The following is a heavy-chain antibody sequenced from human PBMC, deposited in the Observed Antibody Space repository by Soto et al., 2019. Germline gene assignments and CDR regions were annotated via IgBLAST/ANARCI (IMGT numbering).Heavy chain of an antibody. D-gene: IGHD3-10*01. CDR2: INHSGST. CDR3: ARGSGDSMVRGVISPLRKTNRLNWFDP. J-gene: IGHJ5*02. Sequence: PSETLSLTCAVYGGSFSGYYWSRIRQPPGKGLEWIGEINHSGSTNYNPSLKSRVTISVDTSKNQFSLKLSSVTAADTAVYYCARGSGDSMVRGVISPLRKTNRLNWFDPWGQGTLVTVSS. CDR1: GGSFSGYY. V-gene: IGHV4-34*01.